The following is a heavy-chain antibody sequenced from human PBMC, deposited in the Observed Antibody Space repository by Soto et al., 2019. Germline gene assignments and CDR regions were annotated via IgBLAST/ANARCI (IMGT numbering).Heavy chain of an antibody. V-gene: IGHV3-30*18. D-gene: IGHD3-10*01. Sequence: PGGSLRLSCAASGFTFSSCGMHWVRQAPGKGLEWVAVISYDGSNKYYADSVKGRFTISRDNSKNTLYLQMNSLRAEDTAVYYCAKDREGGYYYYGMDVWGQGTTVTVSS. CDR3: AKDREGGYYYYGMDV. CDR2: ISYDGSNK. CDR1: GFTFSSCG. J-gene: IGHJ6*02.